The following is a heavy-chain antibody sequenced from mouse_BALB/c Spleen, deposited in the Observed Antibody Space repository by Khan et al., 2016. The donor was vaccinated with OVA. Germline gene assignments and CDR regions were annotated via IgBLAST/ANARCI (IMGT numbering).Heavy chain of an antibody. CDR1: GFSLTSYG. J-gene: IGHJ3*01. CDR2: IWSVGST. V-gene: IGHV2-2*02. CDR3: ARNYDYDEGLAY. Sequence: QIQLVQSGPGLVQPSQSLSITCTVSGFSLTSYGVHWVRQSPGKGLEWLGVIWSVGSTAYNAAFLSRLNISKDNSKSQAFFKMNSLQANDTAIYYCARNYDYDEGLAYWGQGTLVTVSA. D-gene: IGHD2-4*01.